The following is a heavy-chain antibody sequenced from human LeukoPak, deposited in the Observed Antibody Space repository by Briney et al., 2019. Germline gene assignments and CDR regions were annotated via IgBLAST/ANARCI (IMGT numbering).Heavy chain of an antibody. J-gene: IGHJ4*02. V-gene: IGHV1-2*02. CDR3: AIDTFITFGGSIVFGNYFDY. Sequence: GASVKVSCKASGYTFTGYYMHWVRQAPGQGLEWMGWINPNSGGTNYAQKFQGRVTMTRDTSISTAYMELSRLRSDDTAVYYCAIDTFITFGGSIVFGNYFDYWGQGTLVTVSS. D-gene: IGHD3-16*02. CDR2: INPNSGGT. CDR1: GYTFTGYY.